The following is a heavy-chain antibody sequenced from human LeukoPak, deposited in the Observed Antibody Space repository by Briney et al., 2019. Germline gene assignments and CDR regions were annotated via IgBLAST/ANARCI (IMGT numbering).Heavy chain of an antibody. CDR2: ITTTGGSI. V-gene: IGHV3-21*06. CDR1: GFSFSSYN. D-gene: IGHD3-10*01. Sequence: GGSLRLSCAASGFSFSSYNMYWVRQAPGQGLEWVSSITTTGGSIHYADSVRGRFTISRDNAKNSLFLHMNTLRIEDTAVYYCATSFGATRGYWGQGTLVTVSS. CDR3: ATSFGATRGY. J-gene: IGHJ4*02.